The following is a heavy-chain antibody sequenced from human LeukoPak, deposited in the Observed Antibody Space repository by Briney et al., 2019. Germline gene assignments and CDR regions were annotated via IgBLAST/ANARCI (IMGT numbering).Heavy chain of an antibody. V-gene: IGHV3-30*18. D-gene: IGHD3-22*01. Sequence: GGSLRLSCAASGFTFSSYGMHWVRQAPGKGPEWVAVISYDGSNKYYADSVKGRFTISRDNSKNTLYLQMNSLRAEDTAVYYCAKELHYYYDSSGYLYWGQGTLVTVSS. J-gene: IGHJ4*02. CDR3: AKELHYYYDSSGYLY. CDR1: GFTFSSYG. CDR2: ISYDGSNK.